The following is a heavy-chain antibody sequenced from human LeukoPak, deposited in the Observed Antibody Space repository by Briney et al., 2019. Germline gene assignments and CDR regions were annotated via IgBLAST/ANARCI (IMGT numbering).Heavy chain of an antibody. Sequence: GASVKVSCKASGYTFTSYYMHWVRQATGQGLEWMGWMNPNSGNTGYAQKFQGRVTMTRNTSISTAYMELSSLRSEDTAVYYCARGVEMATIGSPYYYYYMDVWGKGTTVTISS. CDR3: ARGVEMATIGSPYYYYYMDV. CDR2: MNPNSGNT. CDR1: GYTFTSYY. J-gene: IGHJ6*03. D-gene: IGHD5-24*01. V-gene: IGHV1-8*02.